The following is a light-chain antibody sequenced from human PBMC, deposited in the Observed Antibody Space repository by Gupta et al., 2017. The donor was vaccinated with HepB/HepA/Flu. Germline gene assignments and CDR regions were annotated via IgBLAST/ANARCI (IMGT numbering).Light chain of an antibody. Sequence: QSALTQPASVSGSPGQSISISCTGTSSDVGCYNYVSWYQQQSAKAPNLMFYDVSKRPSGVASRFSGSKSGDTASLTISVLPAEDGADYYCNSPTSSSTYVFGTGTKVTVL. J-gene: IGLJ1*01. V-gene: IGLV2-14*01. CDR3: NSPTSSSTYV. CDR2: DVS. CDR1: SSDVGCYNY.